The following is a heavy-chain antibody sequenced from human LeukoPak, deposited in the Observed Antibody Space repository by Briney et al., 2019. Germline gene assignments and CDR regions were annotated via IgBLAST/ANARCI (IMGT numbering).Heavy chain of an antibody. CDR3: ARGFGRYSSSYYYYYMDV. D-gene: IGHD6-6*01. J-gene: IGHJ6*03. CDR2: INHSGST. Sequence: SETLSLTCAVYGGSFSGYYWSWIRQPPGKGLEWIGEINHSGSTNYNPSLKSRVTISVDTSKNQFSLKLSSVTAADTAVYYCARGFGRYSSSYYYYYMDVWGKGTTVTVSS. V-gene: IGHV4-34*01. CDR1: GGSFSGYY.